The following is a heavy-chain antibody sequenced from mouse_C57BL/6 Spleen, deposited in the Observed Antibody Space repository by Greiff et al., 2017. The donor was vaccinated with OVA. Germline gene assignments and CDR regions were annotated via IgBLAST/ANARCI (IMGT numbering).Heavy chain of an antibody. V-gene: IGHV5-4*01. CDR1: GFTFSSYA. D-gene: IGHD2-5*01. CDR2: ISDGGSYT. CDR3: ARGGDFSTIVTTRYFDV. Sequence: EVQRVESGGGLVKPGGSLKLSCAASGFTFSSYAMSWVRQTPEKRLEWVATISDGGSYTYYPDNVKGRFTISRDNAKNNLYLQMSHLKSEDTAMYYCARGGDFSTIVTTRYFDVWGTGTTVTVSS. J-gene: IGHJ1*03.